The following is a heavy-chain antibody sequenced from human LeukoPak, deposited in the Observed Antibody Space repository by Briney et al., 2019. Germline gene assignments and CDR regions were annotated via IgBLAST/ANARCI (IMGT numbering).Heavy chain of an antibody. J-gene: IGHJ4*02. V-gene: IGHV4-39*07. CDR2: IYFSGRT. Sequence: PSEILSLTCTVSGGSISSSSYYWGWIRQPPGKGLEWIGSIYFSGRTYYNMSLKSRVIISIDTSKNQFSLKVNSVTAADTAVYYCARDNPYGSGTDYWGQGSLVTVSS. D-gene: IGHD3-10*01. CDR3: ARDNPYGSGTDY. CDR1: GGSISSSSYY.